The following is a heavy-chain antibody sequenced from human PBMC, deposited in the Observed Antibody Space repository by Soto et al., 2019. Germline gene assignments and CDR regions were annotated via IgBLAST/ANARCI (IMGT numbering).Heavy chain of an antibody. CDR1: GYAFTNYY. J-gene: IGHJ6*02. CDR3: ARKGYTYRKSGLDV. V-gene: IGHV1-46*01. CDR2: INPIDAST. D-gene: IGHD5-18*01. Sequence: QAHLEQSGTEVKNPGASVKVSRKASGYAFTNYYMHWVRQTPGQGLEWVGVINPIDASTRYTQKFQDRVTLTTDTSTSTVYLELSSLKSDDTAVYYCARKGYTYRKSGLDVWGQGTTVIVSS.